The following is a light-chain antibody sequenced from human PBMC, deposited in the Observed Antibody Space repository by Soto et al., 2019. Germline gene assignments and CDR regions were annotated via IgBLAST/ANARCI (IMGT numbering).Light chain of an antibody. Sequence: QSALTQPASVSGSPGQSITISCTGTSSDVGGYNYVSWYQQHPGKAPKFMIYDVSNRPSGVSNRFSGSKSGNTASLTFSGLQAEDEADYYCSSYTSSSTLVFGGGTKVTVL. CDR2: DVS. J-gene: IGLJ2*01. V-gene: IGLV2-14*01. CDR3: SSYTSSSTLV. CDR1: SSDVGGYNY.